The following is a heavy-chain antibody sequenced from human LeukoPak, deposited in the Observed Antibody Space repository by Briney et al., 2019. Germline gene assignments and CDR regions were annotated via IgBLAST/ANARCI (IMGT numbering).Heavy chain of an antibody. Sequence: ASVTVSCKASGYAFTSYDINWVRQATGQGLEWMGWINPNSGGTNYAQKFQGRVTMTRDTSISTAYMELSRLRSDDTAVYYCARYRGYCSSTSCYYAEYFQHWGQGTLVTVSS. J-gene: IGHJ1*01. D-gene: IGHD2-2*01. CDR2: INPNSGGT. CDR3: ARYRGYCSSTSCYYAEYFQH. CDR1: GYAFTSYD. V-gene: IGHV1-2*02.